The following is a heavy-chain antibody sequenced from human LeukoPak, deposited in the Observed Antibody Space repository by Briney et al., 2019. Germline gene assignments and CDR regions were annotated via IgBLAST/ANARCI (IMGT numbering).Heavy chain of an antibody. CDR2: IYTSGST. Sequence: PSETLSLTCTVSGGSISSYYWSWIRQPAGKGLEWIGRIYTSGSTNYNPSLKSRVTMSVDTSKNQFSLKLSSVTAADTAVYYCARERGRWNSRSNWFDPWGQGTLVTVSS. D-gene: IGHD1-7*01. V-gene: IGHV4-4*07. J-gene: IGHJ5*02. CDR3: ARERGRWNSRSNWFDP. CDR1: GGSISSYY.